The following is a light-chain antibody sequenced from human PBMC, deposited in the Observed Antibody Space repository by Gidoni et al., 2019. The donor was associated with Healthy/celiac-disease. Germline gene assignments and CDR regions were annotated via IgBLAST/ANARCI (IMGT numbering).Light chain of an antibody. CDR1: QSISSY. Sequence: DIQMTQSPSSMSASVGDRVTSTCRPSQSISSYLHWYQQKPGKAPQLLFDAASSLQSVVPSRFSGSGSGTDSTLTISMLPPEYFASYYCQHSYSTPLTFGGGTKVEIK. V-gene: IGKV1-39*01. CDR3: QHSYSTPLT. CDR2: AAS. J-gene: IGKJ4*01.